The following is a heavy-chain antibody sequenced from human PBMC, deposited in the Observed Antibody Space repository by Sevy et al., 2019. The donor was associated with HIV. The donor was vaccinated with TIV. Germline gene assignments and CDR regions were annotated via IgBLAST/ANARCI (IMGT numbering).Heavy chain of an antibody. V-gene: IGHV3-30*04. CDR2: ISYDESK. D-gene: IGHD6-19*01. J-gene: IGHJ4*02. CDR1: EITFSTAI. Sequence: GGSLRLSCAASEITFSTAIIHWVRQAPGKGLEWLAAISYDESKYYADSVKGRLTISRDSSKNTVYLEMSSLRTEDTAVYYCAKEVGTSGRCGYFNYWGQGTLVTVSS. CDR3: AKEVGTSGRCGYFNY.